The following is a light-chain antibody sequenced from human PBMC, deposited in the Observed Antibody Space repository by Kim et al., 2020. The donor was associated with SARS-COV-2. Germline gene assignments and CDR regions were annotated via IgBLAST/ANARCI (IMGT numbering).Light chain of an antibody. CDR1: SSNIGSNY. V-gene: IGLV1-47*01. Sequence: ELTQPPSASGTPGQRVTISCSGSSSNIGSNYVYWYQQLPGTAPKLLIYRNNQRPSGVPDRFSGSKSGTSASLAISGLRSEDEADYYCAAWDDSLSGSVLFGGGTQLTVL. CDR2: RNN. J-gene: IGLJ2*01. CDR3: AAWDDSLSGSVL.